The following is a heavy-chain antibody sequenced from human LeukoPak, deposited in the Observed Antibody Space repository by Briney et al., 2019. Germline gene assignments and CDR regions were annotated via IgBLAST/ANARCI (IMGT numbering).Heavy chain of an antibody. Sequence: GGSLRLSCAASGFTFSSYSMNWVRQAPGKGLEWVSSISSSSSYIYYADSVKGRFTISRDNAKNSLYLQMNSLRAEDTAVYYCARDPVPDYYGSGSYYGYWGQGTLVTVSS. D-gene: IGHD3-10*01. CDR2: ISSSSSYI. J-gene: IGHJ4*02. CDR3: ARDPVPDYYGSGSYYGY. V-gene: IGHV3-21*01. CDR1: GFTFSSYS.